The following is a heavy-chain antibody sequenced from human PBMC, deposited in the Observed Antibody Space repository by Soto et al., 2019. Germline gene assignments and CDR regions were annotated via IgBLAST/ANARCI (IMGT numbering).Heavy chain of an antibody. V-gene: IGHV1-3*01. J-gene: IGHJ4*02. D-gene: IGHD6-19*01. CDR2: ISAGNGNT. Sequence: ASVKVSCKASGYTFTSYAMHWVRQAPGQRLEWMGWISAGNGNTKYSQKFQGRVTITRDTSASTAYMELSSLRSEDTAVYYCARDKLAVAGTVVVDYWGQGTLVTVSS. CDR1: GYTFTSYA. CDR3: ARDKLAVAGTVVVDY.